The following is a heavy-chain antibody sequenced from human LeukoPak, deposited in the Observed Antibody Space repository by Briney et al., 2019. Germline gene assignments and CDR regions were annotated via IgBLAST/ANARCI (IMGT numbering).Heavy chain of an antibody. CDR1: GGSISSGGYY. J-gene: IGHJ4*02. Sequence: SETLSLTCTVSGGSISSGGYYWSWIRQHPGKGLEWIGYIYYSGSTYYNPSLKSRVTISVDTSKNQFSLKLSSVTAADTAVYYCASSGYDPYYFDYWGQGTLVTASS. D-gene: IGHD5-12*01. V-gene: IGHV4-31*03. CDR3: ASSGYDPYYFDY. CDR2: IYYSGST.